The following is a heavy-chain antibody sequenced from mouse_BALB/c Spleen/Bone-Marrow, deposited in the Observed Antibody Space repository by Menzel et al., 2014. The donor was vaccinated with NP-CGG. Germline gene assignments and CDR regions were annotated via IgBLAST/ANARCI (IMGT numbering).Heavy chain of an antibody. Sequence: VHLVESGAELARPGASVRMSCKASGYSFTSYTMHWLKQRPGQGLEWIAYIVPSSAYSNCNQKFKDKATLTADRSSSTAYMQLSSLTSEDSAVYYCAREGSYDGCSGHFDYWGPGTTLTVSS. CDR3: AREGSYDGCSGHFDY. D-gene: IGHD2-3*01. V-gene: IGHV1-4*01. J-gene: IGHJ2*01. CDR1: GYSFTSYT. CDR2: IVPSSAYS.